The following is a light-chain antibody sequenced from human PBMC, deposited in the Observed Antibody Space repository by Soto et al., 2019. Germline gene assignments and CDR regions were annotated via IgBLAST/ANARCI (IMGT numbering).Light chain of an antibody. CDR2: GAS. CDR1: QRISRN. Sequence: EVVMTQSPATLSVSPGERATLSCRASQRISRNLAWYQQRPGQAPRLLIYGASTRATGIPDRFSGSGSGTAFTLTISSLQSEDFAVYYCQQYDKWPPLTFGGGTKVQIE. J-gene: IGKJ4*01. CDR3: QQYDKWPPLT. V-gene: IGKV3-15*01.